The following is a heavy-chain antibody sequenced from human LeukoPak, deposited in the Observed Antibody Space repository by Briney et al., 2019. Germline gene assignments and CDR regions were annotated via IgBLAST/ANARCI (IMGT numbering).Heavy chain of an antibody. CDR1: GGSISSSSYY. CDR3: AISTSGIAVAGLGY. J-gene: IGHJ4*02. CDR2: IYYSGST. V-gene: IGHV4-39*01. Sequence: PSETLSLTCTVSGGSISSSSYYWGWIRQPPGKGLEWIGSIYYSGSTYYNPSLKSRVTISVDTSKNQFSLKLSSVNAADTAVYYCAISTSGIAVAGLGYWGQGTLVTVSS. D-gene: IGHD6-19*01.